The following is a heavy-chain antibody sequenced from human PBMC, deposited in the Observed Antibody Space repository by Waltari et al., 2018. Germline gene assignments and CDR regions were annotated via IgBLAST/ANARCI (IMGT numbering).Heavy chain of an antibody. CDR2: INPQTGGT. V-gene: IGHV1-2*02. D-gene: IGHD3-22*01. CDR3: ARVYEFHYDSTAYLSVFDS. Sequence: QVHLVQSGGEVKKPGASVTVSCKASGYIFPDTYIHWVRPATGQSDQGLEWLGWINPQTGGTNYAPKFRGRVTMTGDTSASTANMELSRLRSDDTAVYYCARVYEFHYDSTAYLSVFDSWGQGTLVTVSS. J-gene: IGHJ4*01. CDR1: GYIFPDTY.